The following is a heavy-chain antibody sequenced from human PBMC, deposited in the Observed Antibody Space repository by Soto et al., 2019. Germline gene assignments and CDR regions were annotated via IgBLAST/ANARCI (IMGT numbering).Heavy chain of an antibody. CDR1: GFTFSSYA. D-gene: IGHD3-10*01. V-gene: IGHV3-30-3*01. CDR2: ISYDGSNK. Sequence: GGSLRLSCAASGFTFSSYAMHWVRQAPGKGLEWVAVISYDGSNKYYADSVKGRFTIYRDNSKKTLYLQMNSLRAEDTAVYYCARESGGSGSWGPGAFDIWGQGTMVTVSS. J-gene: IGHJ3*02. CDR3: ARESGGSGSWGPGAFDI.